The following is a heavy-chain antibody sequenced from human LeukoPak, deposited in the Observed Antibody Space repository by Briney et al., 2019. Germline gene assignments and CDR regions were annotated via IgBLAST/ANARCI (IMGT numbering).Heavy chain of an antibody. D-gene: IGHD6-19*01. CDR1: GFTFSSYA. CDR3: AKVHSSGWYVFDY. Sequence: GGSLRLSCAASGFTFSSYAMSWVRQAPGKGLEWGSAISGSGGSTYYADSVKGRVTISRDNSKNTLYLQMNSLRAEDTAVYYCAKVHSSGWYVFDYWGQGTLVTVSS. CDR2: ISGSGGST. V-gene: IGHV3-23*01. J-gene: IGHJ4*02.